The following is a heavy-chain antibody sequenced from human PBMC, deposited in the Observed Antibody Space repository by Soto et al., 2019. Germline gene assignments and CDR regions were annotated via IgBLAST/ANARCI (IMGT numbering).Heavy chain of an antibody. J-gene: IGHJ6*02. CDR2: IDYSGNT. Sequence: PSETLSLTCTVSGFSISSHYWSWIRQPPGKGLEWIGYIDYSGNTIYNPSLKSRVTISVDTSKNEFSLRLSSVTAADTAVYYCARDTNHSAGRGYFYGMDVWGLGTTVTVSS. D-gene: IGHD6-13*01. CDR1: GFSISSHY. CDR3: ARDTNHSAGRGYFYGMDV. V-gene: IGHV4-59*11.